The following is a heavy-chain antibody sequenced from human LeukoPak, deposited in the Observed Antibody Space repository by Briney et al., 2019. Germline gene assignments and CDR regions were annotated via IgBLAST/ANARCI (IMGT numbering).Heavy chain of an antibody. CDR1: GYTLSTYG. V-gene: IGHV1-18*01. CDR3: ARQWGAVSALGTGFDY. CDR2: ISALNGNT. J-gene: IGHJ4*02. Sequence: ASVKVSCKASGYTLSTYGLSWVRQAPGQGLEWMGWISALNGNTNSAQKLQGRVTMTTDTSTNTAYMELRSLRSDDTAVYYCARQWGAVSALGTGFDYWGQGTLVTVSS. D-gene: IGHD6-19*01.